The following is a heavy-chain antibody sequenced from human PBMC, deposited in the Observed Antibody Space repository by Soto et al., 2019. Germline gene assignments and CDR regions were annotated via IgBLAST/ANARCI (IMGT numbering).Heavy chain of an antibody. V-gene: IGHV3-30*18. CDR1: GVTFSSCG. J-gene: IGHJ4*02. D-gene: IGHD3-10*01. CDR3: ANPYGSGSYYNSSPLVY. Sequence: WGSLRLSCAAAGVTFSSCGMHWVRQAPGKGLEWVAVISYDGSNKYYVDSVKGRFTISRDNSKNTLYLQMNSLRAEDTAVYYCANPYGSGSYYNSSPLVYWGQGTLVTVSS. CDR2: ISYDGSNK.